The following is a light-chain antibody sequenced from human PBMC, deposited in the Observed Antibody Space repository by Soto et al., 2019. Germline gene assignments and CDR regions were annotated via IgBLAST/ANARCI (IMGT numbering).Light chain of an antibody. CDR3: QQYGSSGT. Sequence: EVVLTQSPGTLSLSPGERSTVSCRASQSVDKYLAWYQQKPGQTPRLLIYDTSIRATGIPDRFSGSGSGTDFTLTISRLEPEDFAVYYCQQYGSSGTFGQGTKVDIK. CDR1: QSVDKY. J-gene: IGKJ1*01. V-gene: IGKV3-20*01. CDR2: DTS.